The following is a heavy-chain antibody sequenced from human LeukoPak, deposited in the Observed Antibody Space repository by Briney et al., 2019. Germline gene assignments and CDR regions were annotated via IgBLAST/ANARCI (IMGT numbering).Heavy chain of an antibody. V-gene: IGHV3-33*06. D-gene: IGHD2-15*01. CDR3: AKVNSGVVLSNWYFDL. CDR2: IWYDGSNK. Sequence: GGSLRLSCAASGFTFSSYGMHWVRQAPGKGLEWVAVIWYDGSNKYYADSVKGRFTISRDNSKSTVYLQMNSLRDEDTAVYYCAKVNSGVVLSNWYFDLWGRGTQVTVSS. J-gene: IGHJ2*01. CDR1: GFTFSSYG.